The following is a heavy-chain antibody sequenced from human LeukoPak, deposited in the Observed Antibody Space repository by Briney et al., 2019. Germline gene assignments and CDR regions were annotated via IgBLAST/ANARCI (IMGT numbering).Heavy chain of an antibody. CDR3: ARSLWDSGGYYIDY. Sequence: SETLSLTCTVSGGSISSYYWSWIRQPPGKGLEWIGYIYYSGSTNYNPSLKSRVTISVDTSKNQFSLKLSSVTAADTAVYYCARSLWDSGGYYIDYWGQGTLVTVSS. CDR2: IYYSGST. CDR1: GGSISSYY. J-gene: IGHJ4*02. V-gene: IGHV4-59*01. D-gene: IGHD3-22*01.